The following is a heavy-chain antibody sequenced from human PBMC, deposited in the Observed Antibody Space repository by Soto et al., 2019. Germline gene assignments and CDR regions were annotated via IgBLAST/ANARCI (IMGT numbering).Heavy chain of an antibody. Sequence: QVHLVQSGAEVKKPGSSVTVSCKASGGTFSTYAIGWVRQVPGQGLEWMGGIIPMFGRPNYTQKYQDRVTITADESTTTAYIELRSLRSEDTAIYYCATERGNAYGLGRGHPFDPWGQGTLVTVSS. D-gene: IGHD3-10*01. CDR3: ATERGNAYGLGRGHPFDP. V-gene: IGHV1-69*01. CDR2: IIPMFGRP. J-gene: IGHJ5*02. CDR1: GGTFSTYA.